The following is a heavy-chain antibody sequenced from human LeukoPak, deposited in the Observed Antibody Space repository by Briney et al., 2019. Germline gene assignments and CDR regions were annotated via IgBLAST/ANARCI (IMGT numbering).Heavy chain of an antibody. CDR2: INHSGST. CDR1: GVSFSGYY. V-gene: IGHV4-34*01. CDR3: ARRGYYYYYGMDV. Sequence: SETLSLTCAVYGVSFSGYYWSWIRQPPGKGLEWIGEINHSGSTNYNPSLKSRVTISVDTSKNQFSLKLSSVTAADTAVYYCARRGYYYYYGMDVWGQGTTVTVSS. D-gene: IGHD3-16*01. J-gene: IGHJ6*02.